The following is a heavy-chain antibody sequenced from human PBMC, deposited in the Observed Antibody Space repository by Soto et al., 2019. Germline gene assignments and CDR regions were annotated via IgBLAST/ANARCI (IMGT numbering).Heavy chain of an antibody. D-gene: IGHD3-16*01. CDR2: IYYSGST. V-gene: IGHV4-30-4*01. CDR3: VRDGGGYYYYGMDV. CDR1: GGSISSGDYY. J-gene: IGHJ6*02. Sequence: QVQLQESGPGLVKPSQTLSLTCTVSGGSISSGDYYWSWIRQPPGKGLEWIGYIYYSGSTYYNPSPQSRVTRSVDTSKNQFSLKLSSVTAADTAVDYCVRDGGGYYYYGMDVWGQGTTVTVSS.